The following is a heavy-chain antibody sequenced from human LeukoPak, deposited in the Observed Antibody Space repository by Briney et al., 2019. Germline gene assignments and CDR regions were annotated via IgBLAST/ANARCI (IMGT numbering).Heavy chain of an antibody. CDR2: ISGSGGST. CDR1: GFTFSSYA. D-gene: IGHD2-15*01. J-gene: IGHJ4*02. CDR3: AKGDIVVVVAATTPLTFDY. Sequence: GGSLRLSCAASGFTFSSYAMSWVRQAPGKGLEWVSAISGSGGSTYYADSVKGRFTISRDNSKNTLYLQMNSLRAEDTAVYYCAKGDIVVVVAATTPLTFDYWGQGTLVTVSS. V-gene: IGHV3-23*01.